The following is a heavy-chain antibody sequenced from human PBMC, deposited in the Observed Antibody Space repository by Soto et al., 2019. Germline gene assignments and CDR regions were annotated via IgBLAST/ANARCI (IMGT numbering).Heavy chain of an antibody. D-gene: IGHD6-6*01. J-gene: IGHJ6*02. V-gene: IGHV4-4*02. Sequence: PSETLSLTCAVSGGSISSSNWWSWVRQPPGKGLEWIGEIYHSGSTNYNPSLKSRVTISVDKSKNQFSLKLSSVTAADTAVYYCARGSESIAARPLYYYGMDVWGQGTTVTVSS. CDR3: ARGSESIAARPLYYYGMDV. CDR2: IYHSGST. CDR1: GGSISSSNW.